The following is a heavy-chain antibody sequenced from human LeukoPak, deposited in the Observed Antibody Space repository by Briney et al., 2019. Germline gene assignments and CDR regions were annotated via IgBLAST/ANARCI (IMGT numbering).Heavy chain of an antibody. CDR3: ARGDGYSSGWDGQYYFDY. D-gene: IGHD6-19*01. CDR1: GGSISSSSYY. CDR2: IYYSGST. V-gene: IGHV4-39*01. Sequence: SETLSLTCTVSGGSISSSSYYWGWIRQPPGKGLEWIGSIYYSGSTYYNPSLKSRVTISVDTSKNQFSLKLSSVTAADAAVYYCARGDGYSSGWDGQYYFDYWGQGALVTVSS. J-gene: IGHJ4*02.